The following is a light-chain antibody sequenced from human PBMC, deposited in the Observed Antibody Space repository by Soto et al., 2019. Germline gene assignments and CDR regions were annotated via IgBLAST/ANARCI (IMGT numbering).Light chain of an antibody. V-gene: IGKV1-5*01. J-gene: IGKJ4*01. CDR1: QSISTW. Sequence: DIPLPQSPSTLYASVGDRVSITCRASQSISTWLAWYQQKPGKAPKVLIYHASNLQSGVPSRFSGSGSGTDVTLKISSVEAEDVAVDYCVQGTQWPGTVGGGTKGDIK. CDR3: VQGTQWPGT. CDR2: HAS.